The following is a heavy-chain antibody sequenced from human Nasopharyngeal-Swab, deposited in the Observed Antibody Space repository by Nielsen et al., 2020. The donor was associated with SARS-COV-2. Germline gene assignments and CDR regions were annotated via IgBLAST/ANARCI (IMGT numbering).Heavy chain of an antibody. D-gene: IGHD3-10*01. CDR1: GFTFTRPF. J-gene: IGHJ4*02. CDR3: AKDSGLLWFGISDY. V-gene: IGHV3-30*02. CDR2: IRYDGSNK. Sequence: GESLKISCAASGFTFTRPFPPWVRQAPGKGLEWVAFIRYDGSNKYYADSVKGRFTISRDNSKNTLYLQMNSLRAEDTAVYYCAKDSGLLWFGISDYWGQGTLVTVSS.